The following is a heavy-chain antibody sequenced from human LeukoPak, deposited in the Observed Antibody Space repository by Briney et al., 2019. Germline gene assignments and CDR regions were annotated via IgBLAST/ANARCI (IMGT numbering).Heavy chain of an antibody. D-gene: IGHD3-3*01. CDR2: ISGSGGST. V-gene: IGHV3-23*01. CDR1: GFTFSSYA. J-gene: IGHJ4*02. Sequence: GRSLRLSCAASGFTFSSYAMSWVRQAPGKGLEWVSAISGSGGSTYYADSVKGRFTISRDNSKNTLYLQMNSLRAEDTAVYYCAKDQADFWSGYYIRWGQGTLVTVSS. CDR3: AKDQADFWSGYYIR.